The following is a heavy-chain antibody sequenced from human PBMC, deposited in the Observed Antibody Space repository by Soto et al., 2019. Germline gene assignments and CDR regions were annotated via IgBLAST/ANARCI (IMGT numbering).Heavy chain of an antibody. CDR2: ISWDGGST. D-gene: IGHD2-2*01. CDR1: GFTFDDYT. V-gene: IGHV3-43*01. J-gene: IGHJ6*02. CDR3: AKTLRTTTYYYYGMDV. Sequence: GGSLRLSCAASGFTFDDYTMHWVRQAPGKGLEWVSLISWDGGSTYYADSVKGRFTISRDNSKNSLYLQMNSLRTEDTALYYCAKTLRTTTYYYYGMDVWGQGTTVTVSS.